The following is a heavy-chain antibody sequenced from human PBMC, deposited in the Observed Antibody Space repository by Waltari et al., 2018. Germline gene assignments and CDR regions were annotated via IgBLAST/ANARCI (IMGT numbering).Heavy chain of an antibody. J-gene: IGHJ4*02. CDR1: GYSISSGDY. CDR2: IYHSGST. Sequence: QVQLQESGPGLVKPSETLSLTCAVSGYSISSGDYWGWIRQPPGKGLEWIGSIYHSGSTFNSPVLKSRFTISVDTSKNQFSLKLSSVTAADTAVYYCARPLEYSSSSGYGYWGQGTLVTVSS. V-gene: IGHV4-38-2*01. CDR3: ARPLEYSSSSGYGY. D-gene: IGHD6-6*01.